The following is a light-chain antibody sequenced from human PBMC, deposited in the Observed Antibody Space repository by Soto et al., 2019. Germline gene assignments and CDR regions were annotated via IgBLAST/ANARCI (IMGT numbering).Light chain of an antibody. CDR2: GAS. J-gene: IGKJ4*01. V-gene: IGKV3-20*01. Sequence: EIVLTQSPGTLSLSPGERATLSCRASQSVSSTHLAWYQQKPGQAPRLLIYGASYRATGIPDRFSGSGSGTDFTLTISRLEPEDFAVYYCQQYGSSPSLTFGGGTKVEIK. CDR1: QSVSSTH. CDR3: QQYGSSPSLT.